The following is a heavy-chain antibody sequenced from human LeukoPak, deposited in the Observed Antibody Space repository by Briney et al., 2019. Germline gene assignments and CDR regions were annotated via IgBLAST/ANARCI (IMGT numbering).Heavy chain of an antibody. D-gene: IGHD2-2*01. CDR3: VRASRGSSTSRKPDAFDI. V-gene: IGHV3-74*03. CDR1: GFTFINHW. CDR2: INNDGSFT. Sequence: GGSLRLSCAASGFTFINHWMHWVRQVPGGGLVWVSHINNDGSFTTYADCVKGRFTISRDNAKNTLYLQINSLRAGDTAVYYCVRASRGSSTSRKPDAFDIWGQGTMVTVSS. J-gene: IGHJ3*02.